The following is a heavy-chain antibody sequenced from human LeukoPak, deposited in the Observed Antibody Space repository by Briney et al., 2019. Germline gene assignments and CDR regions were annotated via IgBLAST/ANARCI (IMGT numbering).Heavy chain of an antibody. V-gene: IGHV1-69*13. CDR2: IIPIFGTA. CDR1: GGTFSSYA. Sequence: SVKVSCKASGGTFSSYAISWVRQAPGQGLEWMGGIIPIFGTANYAQKFQGRVTITADESTSTAYMELSSLRSEDTAVYYCARDGGYCSSTSCYLFDYWGQGTLVTVSS. D-gene: IGHD2-2*01. CDR3: ARDGGYCSSTSCYLFDY. J-gene: IGHJ4*02.